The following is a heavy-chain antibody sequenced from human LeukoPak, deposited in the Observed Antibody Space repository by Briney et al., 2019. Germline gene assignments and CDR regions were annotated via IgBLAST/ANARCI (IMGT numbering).Heavy chain of an antibody. Sequence: SETLSLTCTVSGGSISSSSYYWGWIRQPPGKGLEWIGSIYYSGSTYYNPSLKSRVTISVDTSKNQFSLKLSSVTAADTAVYYCAILLRNALNWFDPWGQGTLVTVSS. CDR3: AILLRNALNWFDP. CDR1: GGSISSSSYY. J-gene: IGHJ5*02. V-gene: IGHV4-39*01. CDR2: IYYSGST.